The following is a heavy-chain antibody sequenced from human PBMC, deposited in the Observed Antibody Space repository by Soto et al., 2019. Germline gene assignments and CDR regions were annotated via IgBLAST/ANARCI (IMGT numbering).Heavy chain of an antibody. CDR1: GYTFTSYA. J-gene: IGHJ5*02. V-gene: IGHV1-3*05. CDR3: AIGGGGPLDWFDP. Sequence: QVQLVQSGAEEKKPGASVKVSCKASGYTFTSYAMHWVRQAPGQRLEWMGWINAGNGNTKYSQKFQGRVTITRDTSASTAYMELSSLRSEDTAVDYCAIGGGGPLDWFDPWGQGTLVTVSS. CDR2: INAGNGNT. D-gene: IGHD3-10*01.